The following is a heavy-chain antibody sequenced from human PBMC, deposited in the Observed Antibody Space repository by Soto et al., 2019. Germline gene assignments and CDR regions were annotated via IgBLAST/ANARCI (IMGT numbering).Heavy chain of an antibody. Sequence: PGGSLRLSCAASGFTFSSYSMNWVRQAPGKGLEWVSYISSSSSTIYYADSVKGRFTISRDNAKNSLYLQMNSLRAEDTAVYYCERDGRNWNYPHFDYWGKGTLVTVSS. CDR3: ERDGRNWNYPHFDY. D-gene: IGHD1-7*01. CDR1: GFTFSSYS. V-gene: IGHV3-48*01. J-gene: IGHJ4*02. CDR2: ISSSSSTI.